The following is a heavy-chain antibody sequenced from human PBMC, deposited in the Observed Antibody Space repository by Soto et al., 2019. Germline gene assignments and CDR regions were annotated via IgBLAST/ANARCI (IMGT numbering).Heavy chain of an antibody. CDR1: GGSFIGYY. V-gene: IGHV4-34*01. D-gene: IGHD3-10*01. CDR2: INHSGST. J-gene: IGHJ4*02. CDR3: ARGFGDPKRGFDY. Sequence: SETLSLTCAVYGGSFIGYYWSWIRQPPGKGLEWIGEINHSGSTNYNPSLKSRVTISVDTSKNQFSLKLSSVTAADTAVYYCARGFGDPKRGFDYWGQGTLVTVSS.